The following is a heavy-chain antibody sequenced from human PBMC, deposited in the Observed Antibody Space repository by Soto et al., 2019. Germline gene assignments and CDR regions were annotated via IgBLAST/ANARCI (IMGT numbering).Heavy chain of an antibody. CDR3: ATFRSYLDY. V-gene: IGHV3-15*01. Sequence: GRSLRLSFAASGFTFSDAWMTWVRQAPGKGLEWVGRIKSQAEGGTTEYAAPVKGRFTISRDDSENTLYLQMNSPKSEDTAVYYCATFRSYLDYWGEGTL. CDR1: GFTFSDAW. J-gene: IGHJ4*02. CDR2: IKSQAEGGTT.